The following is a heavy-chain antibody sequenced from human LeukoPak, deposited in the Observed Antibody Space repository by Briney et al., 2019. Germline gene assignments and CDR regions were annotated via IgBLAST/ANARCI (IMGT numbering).Heavy chain of an antibody. D-gene: IGHD2-15*01. J-gene: IGHJ6*02. CDR3: ARGPILNPRYCSGVSRTTAYGMDV. CDR1: GGTFSSYA. Sequence: ASVKVSCKASGGTFSSYAISWVRQAPGQGLEWMGGIIPIFGTSNYAQKFQGRVTITADESTSTAYMELSSLRSEDTAVYYCARGPILNPRYCSGVSRTTAYGMDVWGQGTTVTVSS. V-gene: IGHV1-69*13. CDR2: IIPIFGTS.